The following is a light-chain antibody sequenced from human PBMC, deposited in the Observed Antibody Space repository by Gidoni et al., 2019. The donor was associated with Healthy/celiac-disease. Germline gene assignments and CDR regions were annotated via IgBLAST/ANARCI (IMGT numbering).Light chain of an antibody. CDR1: QSVSSSY. Sequence: EIVLTQSPGTLSLSPGERATISCRASQSVSSSYLAWYQQKPGQAPRLLIYGASSRATGIPDRFSGSGSGTHFTLTISRLEPEDFAVYYCQQYGSSPEVTFGGGTKVEIK. V-gene: IGKV3-20*01. CDR3: QQYGSSPEVT. J-gene: IGKJ4*02. CDR2: GAS.